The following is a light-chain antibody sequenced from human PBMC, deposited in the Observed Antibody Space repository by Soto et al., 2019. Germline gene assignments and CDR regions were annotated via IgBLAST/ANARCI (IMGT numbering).Light chain of an antibody. J-gene: IGLJ3*02. CDR2: EVN. Sequence: QSVLTQPASVSGSPGQSITISCSGTISDVGGYDVVSWYQQHPGKAPKLMIFEVNQRPSGVSDRFSGSKSGNTASLTISGLQAGDEADYYCCSFAGSSTFWVFGGGTKVTVL. CDR3: CSFAGSSTFWV. V-gene: IGLV2-23*02. CDR1: ISDVGGYDV.